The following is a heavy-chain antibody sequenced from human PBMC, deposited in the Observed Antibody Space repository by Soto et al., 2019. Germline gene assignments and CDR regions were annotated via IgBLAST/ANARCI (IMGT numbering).Heavy chain of an antibody. CDR2: INHSGST. J-gene: IGHJ4*01. D-gene: IGHD3-22*01. Sequence: SRISKKKRKGLEWIGEINHSGSTNYNPSLKSRVTISVDTSKNQFSLKLSSVTAADTAVYYFSRRGTMIVVAKRAFAYWGHGSLVTVFS. CDR3: SRRGTMIVVAKRAFAY. V-gene: IGHV4-34*01.